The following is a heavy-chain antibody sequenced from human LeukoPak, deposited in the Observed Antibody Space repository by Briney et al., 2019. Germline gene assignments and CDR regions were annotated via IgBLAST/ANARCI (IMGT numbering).Heavy chain of an antibody. CDR3: ARHEVFMGEPREMRF. D-gene: IGHD1-26*01. J-gene: IGHJ4*02. V-gene: IGHV4-59*08. Sequence: SETLSLTCTVSEGSLRPYSWSWLRQAPGKGLDWIGYSHYSGSTNYNPSLRGRVTISVDTSKNLLSLKLMSVTAAHAGVYYCARHEVFMGEPREMRFWGQGTLVTVSS. CDR2: SHYSGST. CDR1: EGSLRPYS.